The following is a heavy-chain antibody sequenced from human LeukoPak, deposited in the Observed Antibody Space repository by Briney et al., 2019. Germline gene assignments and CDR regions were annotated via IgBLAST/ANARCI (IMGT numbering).Heavy chain of an antibody. CDR1: GYTLTSYY. Sequence: SVTVSRMASGYTLTSYYMHWVRQAPGQGLEWMGIINPSGGSTSYAQRFQGRVTMTRDTSTSTVYMELSSLRSEDTAVYYCAREHSYGYSFDYWGQGTLVTVSS. D-gene: IGHD5-18*01. CDR2: INPSGGST. V-gene: IGHV1-46*01. CDR3: AREHSYGYSFDY. J-gene: IGHJ4*02.